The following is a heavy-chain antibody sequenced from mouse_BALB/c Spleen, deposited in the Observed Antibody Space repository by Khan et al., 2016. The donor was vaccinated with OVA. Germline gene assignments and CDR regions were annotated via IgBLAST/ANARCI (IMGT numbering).Heavy chain of an antibody. J-gene: IGHJ3*01. V-gene: IGHV5-6*01. CDR2: ISSGGDYT. CDR1: GFTFSSYS. D-gene: IGHD4-1*01. CDR3: TSPLTGSVAY. Sequence: EVELVESGGDLVKPGGSLKLSCAASGFTFSSYSMSWVRQTPDKRLEWVASISSGGDYTYYPDIVKGRFTISRENAKNTPYLEMSSLKAEDTAMYYGTSPLTGSVAYWGRGTVVTVSA.